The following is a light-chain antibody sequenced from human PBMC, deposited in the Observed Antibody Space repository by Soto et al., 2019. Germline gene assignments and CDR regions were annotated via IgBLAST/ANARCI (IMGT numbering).Light chain of an antibody. V-gene: IGKV1-9*01. CDR2: AAS. Sequence: DIQMPTSCSPVSASVGGRGTITGRARQGISSYLAWYQQTPGTAPKLLIYAASTLQSGVPSRFSGRGSGTYFTLTISSLQAEDFATYYCQQLNTCPHTVGRGSKVDIK. CDR3: QQLNTCPHT. CDR1: QGISSY. J-gene: IGKJ4*01.